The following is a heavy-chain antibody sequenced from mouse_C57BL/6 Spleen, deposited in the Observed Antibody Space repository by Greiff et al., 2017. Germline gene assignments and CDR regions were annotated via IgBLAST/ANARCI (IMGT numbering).Heavy chain of an antibody. CDR1: GYTFTSYW. J-gene: IGHJ3*01. CDR3: ARGGIKGWFAY. Sequence: VQLQQPGAELVMPGASVKLSCKASGYTFTSYWMHWVKQRPGQGLEWIGEIDPSDSYTNYNQKFKGKSTLTVDKSSSTAYMQLSSLTSEDSAVYYCARGGIKGWFAYWGQGTLVTVSA. D-gene: IGHD1-3*01. V-gene: IGHV1-69*01. CDR2: IDPSDSYT.